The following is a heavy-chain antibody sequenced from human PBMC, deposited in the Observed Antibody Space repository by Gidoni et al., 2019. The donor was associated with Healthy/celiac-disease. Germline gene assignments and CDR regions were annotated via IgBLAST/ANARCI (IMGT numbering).Heavy chain of an antibody. CDR1: GFSLSTSGMR. CDR3: ARGEAVAAFDFDY. J-gene: IGHJ4*02. Sequence: QVTLKESGPALVTPTQTLTLTCPFPGFSLSTSGMRVSWIRQPPGKALEWLARIDWDDDKFYSTSLKTRLTISKDTSKNQVVLTMTNMDPVDTATYYCARGEAVAAFDFDYWGQGTLVTVSS. CDR2: IDWDDDK. V-gene: IGHV2-70*04. D-gene: IGHD6-19*01.